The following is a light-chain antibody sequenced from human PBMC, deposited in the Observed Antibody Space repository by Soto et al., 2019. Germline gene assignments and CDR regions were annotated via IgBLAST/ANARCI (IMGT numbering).Light chain of an antibody. J-gene: IGKJ1*01. CDR1: QSVSSN. Sequence: EIVMTQSPATLSVSPGERATLSCRASQSVSSNLVWYQQKPGQAPRLLIYGTSTRATGIPARFSGSGSGTEFTLALSSLQSEDIAVSPCQQYNKWPLWTFGQGTKVEIK. CDR2: GTS. CDR3: QQYNKWPLWT. V-gene: IGKV3-15*01.